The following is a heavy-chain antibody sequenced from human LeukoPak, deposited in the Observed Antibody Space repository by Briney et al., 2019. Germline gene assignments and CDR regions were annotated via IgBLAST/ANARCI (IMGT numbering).Heavy chain of an antibody. Sequence: PGGSLRLSRAASGFTFSNYGVHWVRQAPGKGLEWVAFIRYDGSNKYYADSVKGRFTISRDNSKNTLYLQMNSLRAEDTAVYYCARGGLLQWLVRRTAYYFDYWGQGTLVTVSS. CDR3: ARGGLLQWLVRRTAYYFDY. J-gene: IGHJ4*02. V-gene: IGHV3-30*02. CDR2: IRYDGSNK. CDR1: GFTFSNYG. D-gene: IGHD6-19*01.